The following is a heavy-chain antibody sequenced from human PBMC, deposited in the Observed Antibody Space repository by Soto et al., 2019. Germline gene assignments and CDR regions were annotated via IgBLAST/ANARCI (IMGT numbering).Heavy chain of an antibody. CDR2: IYWDDDR. CDR1: GFSLSTSGVA. Sequence: QITLKESGPTLVKPTQTLTLTCSFSGFSLSTSGVAVGWIRQPPGKALEWLAVIYWDDDRRYSPSLKSRLTITKDTSKNQVVLRMTNMDPVDTATYYCAHRVPIEGHFDPWGQRTLVTVSS. CDR3: AHRVPIEGHFDP. V-gene: IGHV2-5*02. J-gene: IGHJ5*02.